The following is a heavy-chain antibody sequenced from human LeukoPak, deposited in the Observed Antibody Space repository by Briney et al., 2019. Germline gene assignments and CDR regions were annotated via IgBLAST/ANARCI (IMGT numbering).Heavy chain of an antibody. D-gene: IGHD2-2*03. CDR1: GYTFTGYY. J-gene: IGHJ5*02. CDR3: ARGDLDIVVVPAADYNWFDP. Sequence: ASVKVSCKASGYTFTGYYMHWVRQAPGQGLEWMGWINPNSGGTNHAQKFQGRVTMTRDTSISTAYMELSRLRSDDTAVYYCARGDLDIVVVPAADYNWFDPWGQGTLVTVSS. V-gene: IGHV1-2*02. CDR2: INPNSGGT.